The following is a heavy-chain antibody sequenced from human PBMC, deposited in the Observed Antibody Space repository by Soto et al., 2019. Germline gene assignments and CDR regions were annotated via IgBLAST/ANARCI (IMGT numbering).Heavy chain of an antibody. CDR2: VWFDGGNK. D-gene: IGHD4-17*01. CDR3: ARAPAGDYTLYHYYTMDV. J-gene: IGHJ6*02. Sequence: QVQLVASGGGVVQPGTSLRLSCAASGFTFSDHAMHWVRQAPGKGLEWVAVVWFDGGNKFYTDSVKGRFTISRDNSKNTLFLQMNSLRVVDTAVYYCARAPAGDYTLYHYYTMDVLGQGTPVTVSS. CDR1: GFTFSDHA. V-gene: IGHV3-33*01.